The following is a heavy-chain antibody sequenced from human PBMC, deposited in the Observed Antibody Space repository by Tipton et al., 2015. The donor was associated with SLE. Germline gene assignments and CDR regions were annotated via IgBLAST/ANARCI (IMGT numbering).Heavy chain of an antibody. D-gene: IGHD2-2*01. CDR2: ISPNSGGT. CDR1: GYTFTTYG. Sequence: QVQLVQSGVEVKKPGASVRVSCKASGYTFTTYGISWVRQAPGQGLEWMGWISPNSGGTNYAQKFQGRVTMTRDTSISTAYMELSRLRSHDTSVYYGATHCGSTNCYGYYCYMDVWGNGTTFTVSS. CDR3: ATHCGSTNCYGYYCYMDV. V-gene: IGHV1-2*02. J-gene: IGHJ6*03.